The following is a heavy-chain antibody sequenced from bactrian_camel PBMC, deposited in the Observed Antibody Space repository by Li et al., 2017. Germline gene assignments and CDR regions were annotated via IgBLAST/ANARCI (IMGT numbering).Heavy chain of an antibody. CDR3: AAGPFGGLGAEGFHY. D-gene: IGHD1*01. V-gene: IGHV3S53*01. J-gene: IGHJ4*01. CDR2: IDSRNNI. Sequence: HVQLVESGGGSVQSGGSLRLSCAGSGYTYRSYCTGWFRQTPEKEREGVARIDSRNNIKYADSVKGRFTISQDNAKNTVYLQMNSLKPEDTAMYYCAAGPFGGLGAEGFHYWGQGTQVTVS. CDR1: GYTYRSYC.